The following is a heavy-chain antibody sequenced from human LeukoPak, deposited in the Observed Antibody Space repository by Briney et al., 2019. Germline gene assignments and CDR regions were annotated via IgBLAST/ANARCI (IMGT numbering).Heavy chain of an antibody. CDR1: GFTFSSCW. J-gene: IGHJ5*02. Sequence: GGSLRLFCAASGFTFSSCWMHWVRRAPGKGVVWVSLIISDGSSTSYADSVKGRFTISIDNAKNTLYLQMNSLRVEDTAVYYCGREAVAGLIDPWGQGTLVTVSS. CDR3: GREAVAGLIDP. CDR2: IISDGSST. D-gene: IGHD6-19*01. V-gene: IGHV3-74*01.